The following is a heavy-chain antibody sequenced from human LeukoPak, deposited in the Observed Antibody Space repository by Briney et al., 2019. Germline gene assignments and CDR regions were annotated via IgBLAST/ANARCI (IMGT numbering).Heavy chain of an antibody. J-gene: IGHJ4*02. CDR2: INHSGST. D-gene: IGHD3-10*01. CDR1: GGSFSGYY. V-gene: IGHV4-34*01. CDR3: ARAPRFRSSDYGSGSYSKTFDY. Sequence: SETLSLTCGIYGGSFSGYYWSWICQPPGKGLEWIGEINHSGSTNYNPSLKSRVTISVDTSKNQFSLKLSSVTAADTAVYYCARAPRFRSSDYGSGSYSKTFDYWGQGTLVTVSS.